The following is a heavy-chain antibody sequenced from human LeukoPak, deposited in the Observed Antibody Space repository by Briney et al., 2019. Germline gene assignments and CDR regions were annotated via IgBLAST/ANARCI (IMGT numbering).Heavy chain of an antibody. V-gene: IGHV4-34*01. CDR3: ARFTRIRIVVVPAALGQGFDP. D-gene: IGHD2-2*01. J-gene: IGHJ5*02. CDR2: INHSGST. CDR1: GGSFSGYY. Sequence: SETLSLTCAVYGGSFSGYYWSWIRQPPGKGLEWIGEINHSGSTNYNPSPKSRVTISVDTSKNQFSLKLSSVTAADTAVYYCARFTRIRIVVVPAALGQGFDPWGQGTLVTVSS.